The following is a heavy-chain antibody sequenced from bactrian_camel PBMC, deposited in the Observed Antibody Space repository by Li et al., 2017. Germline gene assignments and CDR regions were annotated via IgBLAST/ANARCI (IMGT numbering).Heavy chain of an antibody. CDR2: INSGGGRT. CDR1: GANC. V-gene: IGHV3S40*01. J-gene: IGHJ7*01. D-gene: IGHD2*01. Sequence: VQLVESGGGSVQAGGSLRLSCVVSGANCMGWFRQAPGKGLEWVSAINSGGGRTFYADSEDGRFTISRDDAKNTLYLQLNSLKTEDTAVWTEGFECSGASSDVGGHVPLGQRNPGHRL.